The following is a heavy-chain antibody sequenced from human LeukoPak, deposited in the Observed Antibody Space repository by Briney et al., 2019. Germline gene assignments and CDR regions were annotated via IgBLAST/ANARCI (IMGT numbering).Heavy chain of an antibody. CDR1: GGSISSSSYY. V-gene: IGHV4-39*01. CDR3: AGTPTTVTTGIDYYYYYGMDV. Sequence: PSETLSLTCTVSGGSISSSSYYWGWIRQPPGKGLEWIGSIYYSGSTYYNPSLKSRVTISVDTSKNQFSLKLSSVTAADTAVYYCAGTPTTVTTGIDYYYYYGMDVWGQGTTVTVSS. CDR2: IYYSGST. J-gene: IGHJ6*02. D-gene: IGHD4-17*01.